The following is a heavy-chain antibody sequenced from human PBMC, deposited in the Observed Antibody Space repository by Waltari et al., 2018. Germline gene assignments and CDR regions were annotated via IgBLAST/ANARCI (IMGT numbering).Heavy chain of an antibody. CDR3: ARDFTVRYFDWLSQGDLYYFDN. Sequence: QLQESGPGLMKTSETLSLTCTVSGDSISSSHYYWGWIRQPPGKGLEWIGSIYYRGNTNSTPSLKSRATVAVDTSKNQFSLNLISVTAADTAVYFCARDFTVRYFDWLSQGDLYYFDNWGQGTLVTVSP. D-gene: IGHD3-9*01. J-gene: IGHJ4*02. V-gene: IGHV4-39*07. CDR1: GDSISSSHYY. CDR2: IYYRGNT.